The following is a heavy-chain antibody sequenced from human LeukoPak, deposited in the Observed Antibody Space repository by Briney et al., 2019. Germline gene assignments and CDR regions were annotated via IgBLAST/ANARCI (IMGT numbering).Heavy chain of an antibody. Sequence: SETLSLTCTVSGGSISSSSYYWGWIRQPPGKGLEWIGSIYYSGSTYYNPSLKSRVTISVDTSKNQFSLKLSSVAAADTAVYYCAREVQLKLDYRGQGTLVTVSS. CDR2: IYYSGST. CDR1: GGSISSSSYY. V-gene: IGHV4-39*07. J-gene: IGHJ4*02. CDR3: AREVQLKLDY. D-gene: IGHD5-18*01.